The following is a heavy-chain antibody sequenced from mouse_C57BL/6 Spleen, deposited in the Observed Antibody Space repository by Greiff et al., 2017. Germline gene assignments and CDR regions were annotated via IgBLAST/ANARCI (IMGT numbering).Heavy chain of an antibody. D-gene: IGHD1-1*01. Sequence: QVQLQQPGAELVKPGASVKLSCKASGYTFTSYWMQWVKQRPGQGLACIGEIDPSDSYTNYNQKFKGKATLTVDTSSSTAYMQLSSLTSEDSAVYYCAGSTVVARGDAMDYWGQGTSVTVSS. CDR2: IDPSDSYT. J-gene: IGHJ4*01. V-gene: IGHV1-50*01. CDR1: GYTFTSYW. CDR3: AGSTVVARGDAMDY.